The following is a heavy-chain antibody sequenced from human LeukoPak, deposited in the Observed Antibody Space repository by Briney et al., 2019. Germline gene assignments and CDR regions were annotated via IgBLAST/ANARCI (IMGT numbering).Heavy chain of an antibody. J-gene: IGHJ4*02. CDR3: ARDKAFTRDY. CDR1: GLTFSTSW. Sequence: QPGGSLRLSCVASGLTFSTSWMSWARQAPGKGLEWVANIKEDGSEKYYVDSVKGRFTISRDNAKNSLFLQMNSLTAEDTAVYYCARDKAFTRDYWGQGTLVTVSS. V-gene: IGHV3-7*01. CDR2: IKEDGSEK.